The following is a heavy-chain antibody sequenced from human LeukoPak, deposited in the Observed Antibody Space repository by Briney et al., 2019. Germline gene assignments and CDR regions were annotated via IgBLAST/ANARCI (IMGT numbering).Heavy chain of an antibody. CDR2: ISGSGGST. V-gene: IGHV3-23*01. CDR1: GFTFSSYA. CDR3: AKAVSIAVAGPVDY. D-gene: IGHD6-19*01. Sequence: GGSLRLSCAASGFTFSSYAVSWVRQAPGKGLEWVSAISGSGGSTYYADSVKGRFTISRDNSKNTLYLQMNSLRAEDTAVYYCAKAVSIAVAGPVDYWGQGTLVTVSS. J-gene: IGHJ4*02.